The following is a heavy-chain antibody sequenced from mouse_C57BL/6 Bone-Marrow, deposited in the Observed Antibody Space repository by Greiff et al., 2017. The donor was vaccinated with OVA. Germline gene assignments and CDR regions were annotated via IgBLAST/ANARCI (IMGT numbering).Heavy chain of an antibody. V-gene: IGHV1-7*01. D-gene: IGHD1-1*01. J-gene: IGHJ1*03. CDR3: APYGSSPYWYFDV. CDR1: GYTFTSYW. CDR2: INPSSGST. Sequence: QVQLQQSGAELAKPGASVKLSCKASGYTFTSYWMHWVKQRPGQGLEWLGYINPSSGSTKYNQKFKDKATLTADKSSSTADMQLSSLTYDDSAVNYCAPYGSSPYWYFDVWGTGTTVTVSS.